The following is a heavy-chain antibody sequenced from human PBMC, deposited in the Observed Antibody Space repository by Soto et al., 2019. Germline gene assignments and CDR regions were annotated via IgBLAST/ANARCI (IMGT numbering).Heavy chain of an antibody. V-gene: IGHV3-23*01. CDR3: AKKSGAGATWYFDY. CDR2: LPEIGTNT. J-gene: IGHJ4*02. Sequence: HPGGSLRLSCAASGFTFSNYGMSWVRQAPGKGLEWVSALPEIGTNTYYADSVKGRFTISRDNSKNTLFLQINNLRAGDTAVYYCAKKSGAGATWYFDYWGQGTLVTVSS. CDR1: GFTFSNYG. D-gene: IGHD1-26*01.